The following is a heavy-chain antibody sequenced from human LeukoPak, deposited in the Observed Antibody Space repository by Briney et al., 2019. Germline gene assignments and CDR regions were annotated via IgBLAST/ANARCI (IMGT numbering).Heavy chain of an antibody. D-gene: IGHD5-12*01. J-gene: IGHJ4*02. CDR2: INPNSGGT. Sequence: ASVKVSCKASGYTFTGYYMHWVRQAPGQGLEWMGRINPNSGGTNYAQKFQGRVTMTRDTSISTAYMELSSLRSEDTAVYYCARSGYDWYYFDYWGQGTLVTVSS. V-gene: IGHV1-2*06. CDR3: ARSGYDWYYFDY. CDR1: GYTFTGYY.